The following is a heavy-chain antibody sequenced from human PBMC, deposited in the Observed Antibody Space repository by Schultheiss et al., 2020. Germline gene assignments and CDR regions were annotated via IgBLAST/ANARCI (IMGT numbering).Heavy chain of an antibody. V-gene: IGHV3-7*04. Sequence: GGSLRLSCSASGFTFSNYAILWVRQAPGKGLEWVATISPDGRGKYYVDSVKGRFTISRDNAKNSLYLQMNSLTAEDTAVYYSLRGQETAFNYWGQGTLVTVSS. CDR2: ISPDGRGK. CDR3: LRGQETAFNY. CDR1: GFTFSNYA. J-gene: IGHJ4*02.